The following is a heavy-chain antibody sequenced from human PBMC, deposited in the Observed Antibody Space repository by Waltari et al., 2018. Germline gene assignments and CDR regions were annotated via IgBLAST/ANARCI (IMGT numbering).Heavy chain of an antibody. V-gene: IGHV4-34*01. CDR1: GGSFSGYY. J-gene: IGHJ6*03. D-gene: IGHD2-2*01. Sequence: QVQLQQWGAGLLKPSETLSLTCAVYGGSFSGYYWSWIRQPPGKGLEWIGEINHSGSTNYNPSLKSRVTISVDTSKNQFSLKLSSVTAADTAVYYCAKGGDIVVPQYYYYMDVWGKGTTVTVSS. CDR2: INHSGST. CDR3: AKGGDIVVPQYYYYMDV.